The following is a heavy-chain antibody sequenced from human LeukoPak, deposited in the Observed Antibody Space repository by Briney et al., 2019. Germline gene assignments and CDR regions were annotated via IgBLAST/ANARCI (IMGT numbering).Heavy chain of an antibody. CDR1: GFTFSDYY. D-gene: IGHD1-1*01. V-gene: IGHV3-11*04. Sequence: PGGSLRLSCAASGFTFSDYYMSWIRQAPGKGLEWVSYISSSGSTIYYADSVKGRFTISRDNAKNSLYLQMNSLRAEDTAVYYCAREPRGNRNDLNGAFDIWGQGTMVTVSS. J-gene: IGHJ3*02. CDR3: AREPRGNRNDLNGAFDI. CDR2: ISSSGSTI.